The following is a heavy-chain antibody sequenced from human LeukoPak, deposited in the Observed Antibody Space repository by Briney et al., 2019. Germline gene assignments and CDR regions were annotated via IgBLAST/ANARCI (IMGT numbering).Heavy chain of an antibody. CDR3: ARHYYASQSPFDC. Sequence: GGSLRLSCAASGFTFSTHAMGWVRQAPGKGLEWVSGISASGASTYSADSVKGRFTISRDNSKNTLYLQLKSLRVEGTAAYYCARHYYASQSPFDCWGQGTLVTVSS. D-gene: IGHD3-10*01. CDR2: ISASGAST. CDR1: GFTFSTHA. V-gene: IGHV3-23*01. J-gene: IGHJ4*02.